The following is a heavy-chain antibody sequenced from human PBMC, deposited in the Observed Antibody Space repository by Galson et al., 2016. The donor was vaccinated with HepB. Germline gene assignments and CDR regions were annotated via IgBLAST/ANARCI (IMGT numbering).Heavy chain of an antibody. J-gene: IGHJ4*02. V-gene: IGHV4-34*01. D-gene: IGHD1-14*01. CDR3: SRRPSNFAITGAED. CDR1: GGSFSGYY. Sequence: SETLSLTCAVYGGSFSGYYWSWIRQPPGKGLEWIGSIYNSANTYYNPSLKSRVTISVDSSKNQFSVELRSVTAADTAVYYCSRRPSNFAITGAEDWGQGTLTIVSS. CDR2: IYNSANT.